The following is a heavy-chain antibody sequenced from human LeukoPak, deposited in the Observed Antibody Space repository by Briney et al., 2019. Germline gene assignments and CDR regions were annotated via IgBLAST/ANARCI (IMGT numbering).Heavy chain of an antibody. J-gene: IGHJ4*02. CDR2: ISGSGNTI. Sequence: PGGSLTLSCAASGFPFSSYEMNWLRQAPGGGLEWVSYISGSGNTIYYADSVKGRFTISRDNAKNSLYLQMNSLRAEDTAVYYCARGGWYDYWGQGTLVTVSS. V-gene: IGHV3-48*03. D-gene: IGHD6-19*01. CDR1: GFPFSSYE. CDR3: ARGGWYDY.